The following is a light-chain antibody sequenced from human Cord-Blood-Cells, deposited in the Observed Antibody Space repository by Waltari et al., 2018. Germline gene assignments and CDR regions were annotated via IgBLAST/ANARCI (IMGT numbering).Light chain of an antibody. V-gene: IGLV2-8*01. J-gene: IGLJ3*02. Sequence: QSALTQPPSASGSPGQSVTISCTGTSSDVGGYNYVSWYQQHPGKAPKLMIYEDSKRPSGVPDRFSGSKSGNTASLTVSGLQAEDEADYYCSSYAGSSNLVFGGGTKLTVL. CDR2: EDS. CDR3: SSYAGSSNLV. CDR1: SSDVGGYNY.